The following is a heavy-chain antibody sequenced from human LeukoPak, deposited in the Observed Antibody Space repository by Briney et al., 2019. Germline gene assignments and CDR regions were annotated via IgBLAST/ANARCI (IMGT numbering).Heavy chain of an antibody. CDR3: AKVTGYDYVWGSYRNADY. J-gene: IGHJ4*02. Sequence: PGGSLRLSCAASGFTFSSYGMHWVRQAPGKGLEWVAFIRYDGSNKYYADSVKGRFTISRDNSKNTLYLQMNSLRAEDTAVHYCAKVTGYDYVWGSYRNADYWGQGTLVTVSS. V-gene: IGHV3-30*02. CDR2: IRYDGSNK. CDR1: GFTFSSYG. D-gene: IGHD3-16*02.